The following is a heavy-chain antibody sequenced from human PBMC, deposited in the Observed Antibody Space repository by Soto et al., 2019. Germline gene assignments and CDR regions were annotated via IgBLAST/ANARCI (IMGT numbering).Heavy chain of an antibody. CDR3: ARGVLA. CDR1: GGSVNSGGYS. CDR2: ISPSGSP. V-gene: IGHV4-30-2*01. D-gene: IGHD2-8*01. Sequence: TLSLTCSVSGGSVNSGGYSWSWIRQPPGKGLEWIGFISPSGSPAYNPSLKSRVTISVDRSNNQISLELSSVTAADTAVYYCARGVLAWGPGTMVTVSS. J-gene: IGHJ5*02.